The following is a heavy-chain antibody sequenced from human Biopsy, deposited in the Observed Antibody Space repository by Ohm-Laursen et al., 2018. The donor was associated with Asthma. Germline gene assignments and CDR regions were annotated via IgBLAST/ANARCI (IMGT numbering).Heavy chain of an antibody. J-gene: IGHJ4*02. CDR3: ARHWNWGSFFDY. CDR1: GGSMSSSSYS. D-gene: IGHD7-27*01. Sequence: SDTLSLTWTVSGGSMSSSSYSWGWIRQPPGKGLEWIGSISYTGNTDIPSLRSRVTLSVDTSKNNFSLKLTSVTAADTAVFYRARHWNWGSFFDYWGQGMLVTVSS. CDR2: ISYTGNT. V-gene: IGHV4-39*01.